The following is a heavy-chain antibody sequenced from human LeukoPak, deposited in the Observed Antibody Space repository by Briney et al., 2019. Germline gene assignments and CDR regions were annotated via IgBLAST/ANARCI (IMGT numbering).Heavy chain of an antibody. J-gene: IGHJ4*02. Sequence: ASVKVSCKASGYTFTSYGISWVRQAPGQGLEWMGWISAYNGDTKYAQNLQGRVTMTTDTSTSTAYMELSSLRSDDTAVFYCARGPVSGYSYPRGNWGQGTLVTVSS. D-gene: IGHD5-18*01. CDR3: ARGPVSGYSYPRGN. CDR1: GYTFTSYG. CDR2: ISAYNGDT. V-gene: IGHV1-18*01.